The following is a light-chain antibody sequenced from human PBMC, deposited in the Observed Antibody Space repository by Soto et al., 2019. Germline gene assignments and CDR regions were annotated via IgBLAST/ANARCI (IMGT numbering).Light chain of an antibody. J-gene: IGKJ1*01. V-gene: IGKV1-39*01. CDR2: AAS. CDR3: QQSYTTPRT. CDR1: QSISSY. Sequence: DIEMTQSPSSLSASVGDRVTITCRASQSISSYLNWYQQKPGNAPNLLIYAASTLQSGVPSRFSAYGSETDFTLTISNLQAEDFATYYCQQSYTTPRTFGQGTKVEAK.